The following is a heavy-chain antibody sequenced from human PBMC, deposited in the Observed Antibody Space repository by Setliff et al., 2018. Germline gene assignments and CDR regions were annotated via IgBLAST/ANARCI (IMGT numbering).Heavy chain of an antibody. V-gene: IGHV3-48*04. CDR3: ARYGVGDRNWGRYYFDY. D-gene: IGHD7-27*01. Sequence: PGGSLRLSCVASGFTFSSYCMDWFRQAPGKGLEWVSYISSSGSTIYYADSVKGRFTISRDNAKNSLYLQMNSLRAEDTAVYYCARYGVGDRNWGRYYFDYWGQGTLVTVSS. J-gene: IGHJ4*02. CDR2: ISSSGSTI. CDR1: GFTFSSYC.